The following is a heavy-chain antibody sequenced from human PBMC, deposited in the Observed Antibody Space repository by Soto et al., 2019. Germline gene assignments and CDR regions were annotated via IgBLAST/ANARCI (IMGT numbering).Heavy chain of an antibody. Sequence: EVQLVESGGGLVQPGGSLKLSCAASGFTFSGSAMHWVRQASGKGLEWVGRIRSKGNNYATAYGASLKGRFTISRDDSKNTAYLQMNSLNTEDKAVYYCSRQASDFWSGKPQYYMDVWGKGTTVTVSS. J-gene: IGHJ6*03. CDR3: SRQASDFWSGKPQYYMDV. CDR2: IRSKGNNYAT. CDR1: GFTFSGSA. D-gene: IGHD3-3*01. V-gene: IGHV3-73*01.